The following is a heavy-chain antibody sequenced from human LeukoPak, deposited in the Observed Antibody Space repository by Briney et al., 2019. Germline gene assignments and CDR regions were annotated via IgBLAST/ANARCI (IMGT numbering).Heavy chain of an antibody. CDR1: DFSLTTFGRH. CDR3: ARRRDGYHFDH. J-gene: IGHJ4*02. Sequence: RLSGPTLVKPTQTLTLTCTFSDFSLTTFGRHIHWIRQPPGRALEWLARIDWDGETFYRASLKTRLSISKDTYKTQVVLTLTNLDPLDTARYYCARRRDGYHFDHWGQGTPVTVSS. CDR2: IDWDGET. D-gene: IGHD5-24*01. V-gene: IGHV2-70*17.